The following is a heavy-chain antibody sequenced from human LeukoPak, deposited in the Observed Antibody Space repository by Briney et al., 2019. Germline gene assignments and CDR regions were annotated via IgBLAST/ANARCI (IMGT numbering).Heavy chain of an antibody. V-gene: IGHV3-30*03. D-gene: IGHD3-22*01. J-gene: IGHJ4*02. CDR2: ISYDGNNE. CDR1: GFTFDTYG. CDR3: ATRSIYYYYFDY. Sequence: GRSLRLSCAASGFTFDTYGMHWVRQAPGKGLEWVAVISYDGNNENYVDSVKGRFTISRDNSKNTLYLQMNSLRAEDTAVYYCATRSIYYYYFDYWGQGTLVAVSS.